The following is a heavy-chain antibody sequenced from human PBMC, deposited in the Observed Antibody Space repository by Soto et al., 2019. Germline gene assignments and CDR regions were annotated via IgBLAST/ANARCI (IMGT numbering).Heavy chain of an antibody. Sequence: SETLSFTCTVSGGSISSYYWSWIRQPAGKGLEWIGRIYTSGSTNYNPSLKSRVTMSVDTSKNQFSLKLSSVTAADTAVYYCARVGYYDSSGPFDYWGQGTLVTVSS. D-gene: IGHD3-22*01. CDR2: IYTSGST. CDR1: GGSISSYY. CDR3: ARVGYYDSSGPFDY. V-gene: IGHV4-4*07. J-gene: IGHJ4*02.